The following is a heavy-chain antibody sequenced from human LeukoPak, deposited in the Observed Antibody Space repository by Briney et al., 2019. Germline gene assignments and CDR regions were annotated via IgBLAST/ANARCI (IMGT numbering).Heavy chain of an antibody. CDR1: GFTFSTYT. D-gene: IGHD1-26*01. CDR2: ISSGSSYI. CDR3: AREVEWELPDY. J-gene: IGHJ4*02. V-gene: IGHV3-21*01. Sequence: PGGSLRLSCAASGFTFSTYTMNWVRQAPGKGLEWVSSISSGSSYIYYADSVKGRFTISRDNAKNSLYLQMNSLRVDDTAIYYCAREVEWELPDYWGQGNLVTVSS.